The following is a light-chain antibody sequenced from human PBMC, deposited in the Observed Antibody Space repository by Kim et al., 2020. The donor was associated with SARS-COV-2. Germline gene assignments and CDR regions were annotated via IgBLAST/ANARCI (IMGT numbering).Light chain of an antibody. CDR2: DVS. J-gene: IGLJ3*02. V-gene: IGLV2-11*01. Sequence: QSVTISCTGTSSDVGCYTYVSWYQQHPGKAPKLMIYDVSQRPSGVPDRFSRSKSGNTASLTISGLQAEDEADYYCCSYAGSSPYWVFGGGTQLTVL. CDR1: SSDVGCYTY. CDR3: CSYAGSSPYWV.